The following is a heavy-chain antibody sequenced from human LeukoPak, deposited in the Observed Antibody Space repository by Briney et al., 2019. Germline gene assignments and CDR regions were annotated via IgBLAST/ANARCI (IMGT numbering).Heavy chain of an antibody. CDR2: IYYSGST. CDR1: GGSISSHY. J-gene: IGHJ6*03. Sequence: SETLSLTCTVSGGSISSHYWSWIRQPPGQGLEWIGDIYYSGSTNYNPFLKSRVTISVDTSKNQFSLKLSSVTAADTAVYYCARYTAMVPYYYYYYMDVWGKGTTVTVSS. CDR3: ARYTAMVPYYYYYYMDV. V-gene: IGHV4-59*11. D-gene: IGHD5-18*01.